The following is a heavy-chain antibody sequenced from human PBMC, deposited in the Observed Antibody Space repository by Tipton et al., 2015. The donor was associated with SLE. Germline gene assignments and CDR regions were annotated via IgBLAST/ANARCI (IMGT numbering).Heavy chain of an antibody. V-gene: IGHV1-2*02. CDR3: ARGGYGDPFDY. CDR2: INPNSGGT. Sequence: QLVQSGAEVKKPGASVKVSCKASGYTFTGYYMHWVRQAPGQGLEWMGWINPNSGGTSYAQKFQGRVTMTRDTSISTAYMELSRLRSDDTAVYYCARGGYGDPFDYWGQGPLVTVAS. D-gene: IGHD4-17*01. CDR1: GYTFTGYY. J-gene: IGHJ4*02.